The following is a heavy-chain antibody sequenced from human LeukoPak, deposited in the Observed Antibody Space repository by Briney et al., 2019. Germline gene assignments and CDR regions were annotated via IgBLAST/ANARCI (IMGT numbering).Heavy chain of an antibody. V-gene: IGHV4-39*01. Sequence: SETLSLTCTVSGGSISSSSYYWGWIRQPPGKGLEWIGSIYYSGSTYYNPFLKSRVTISVDTSKNQFSLKLSSVTAADTAVYYCARRAGYGSGSYYNEGFHYWGQGTLVTVSS. J-gene: IGHJ4*02. D-gene: IGHD3-10*01. CDR2: IYYSGST. CDR3: ARRAGYGSGSYYNEGFHY. CDR1: GGSISSSSYY.